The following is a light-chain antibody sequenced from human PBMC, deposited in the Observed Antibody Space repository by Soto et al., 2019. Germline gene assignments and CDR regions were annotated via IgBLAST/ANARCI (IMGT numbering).Light chain of an antibody. Sequence: EIVLTQSSATLSLSPGERTTLSCRASQSISSYLAWYQQKPGQAPRLLIYDASKRATGIPARFSGSGSGTDFTLTISSLEPEDFAVYYCQQRSNWGLTFGGGTKVEIK. CDR3: QQRSNWGLT. CDR1: QSISSY. J-gene: IGKJ4*01. V-gene: IGKV3-11*01. CDR2: DAS.